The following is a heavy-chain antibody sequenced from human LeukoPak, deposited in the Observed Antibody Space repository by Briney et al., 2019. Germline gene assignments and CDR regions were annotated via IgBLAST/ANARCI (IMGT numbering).Heavy chain of an antibody. Sequence: GGSLRLSCAASGFTFSSYSMNWVRQAPGKGLEWVSSISSSSSYIYYADSVKGRFTISRDNAKNSLYLQMNSLRAEDTAVYYCARDSRPPAAGSYYYYNGMDVWGQGTTVTVSS. V-gene: IGHV3-21*01. CDR2: ISSSSSYI. CDR3: ARDSRPPAAGSYYYYNGMDV. D-gene: IGHD6-13*01. J-gene: IGHJ6*02. CDR1: GFTFSSYS.